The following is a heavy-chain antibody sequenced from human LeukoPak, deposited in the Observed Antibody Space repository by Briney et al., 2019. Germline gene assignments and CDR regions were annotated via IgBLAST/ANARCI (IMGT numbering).Heavy chain of an antibody. CDR2: ISAYNGNI. V-gene: IGHV1-18*01. D-gene: IGHD3-16*01. J-gene: IGHJ6*02. CDR1: GYTFTSYG. Sequence: ASVKVSCKASGYTFTSYGISWVRQAPGQGLEWMGWISAYNGNINYAQKLQGRVTMTTDTSTSTAYMELRSLRSDDTAVYYCARDEPLMGELRALDYYYYGMDVWGQGTTVTVSS. CDR3: ARDEPLMGELRALDYYYYGMDV.